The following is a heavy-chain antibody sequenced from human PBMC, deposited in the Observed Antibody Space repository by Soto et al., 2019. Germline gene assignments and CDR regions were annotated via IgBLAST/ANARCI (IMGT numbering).Heavy chain of an antibody. V-gene: IGHV4-39*01. Sequence: QLQLQESGPGLVKPSETLSLTCTVSGGSISSSSYYWGWIRQPPGKGLEWIGSIYYSGSTYYNPSLKSRVTISVDTSKNQFSLKLSSVTAADTAVYYCARQGPRRFLEWLLFDYWGQGTLVTVSS. CDR2: IYYSGST. D-gene: IGHD3-3*01. CDR1: GGSISSSSYY. J-gene: IGHJ4*02. CDR3: ARQGPRRFLEWLLFDY.